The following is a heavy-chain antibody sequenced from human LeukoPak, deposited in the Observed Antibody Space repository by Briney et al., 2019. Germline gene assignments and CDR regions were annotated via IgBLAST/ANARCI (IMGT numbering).Heavy chain of an antibody. CDR3: TTYRGYSYGYGY. CDR1: GFTFSNAW. V-gene: IGHV3-15*01. D-gene: IGHD5-18*01. CDR2: IKSKTDGGTT. Sequence: PGGSLRLSCAASGFTFSNAWMSWARQAPGKGLEWVGRIKSKTDGGTTDYAAPVKGRFTISRDDSKNTLYLQMNSLKTEDTAVYYCTTYRGYSYGYGYWGQGTRVPVSS. J-gene: IGHJ4*02.